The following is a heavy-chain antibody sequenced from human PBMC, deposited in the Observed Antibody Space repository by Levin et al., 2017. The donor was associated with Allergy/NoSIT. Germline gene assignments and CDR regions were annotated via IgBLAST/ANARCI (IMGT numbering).Heavy chain of an antibody. D-gene: IGHD6-19*01. J-gene: IGHJ2*01. V-gene: IGHV1-2*06. CDR2: IDPVSGGT. CDR1: GYTFTGYH. CDR3: ARDPSSSGSYTDRSWYFDF. Sequence: HGESLKISCKVSGYTFTGYHLYWVRQAPGQGLEWVGRIDPVSGGTKYAQKFQGMVTMTRDTSISTAYMELSSLRFDDTAVYYCARDPSSSGSYTDRSWYFDFWGRGTLVTVSS.